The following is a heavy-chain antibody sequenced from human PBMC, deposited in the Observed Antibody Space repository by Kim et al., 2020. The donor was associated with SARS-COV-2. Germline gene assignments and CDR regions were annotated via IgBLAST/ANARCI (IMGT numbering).Heavy chain of an antibody. V-gene: IGHV3-7*03. J-gene: IGHJ6*02. CDR2: IKQDGSER. D-gene: IGHD3-22*01. CDR3: ARDQRGYYDRSGYYQYYYGMDV. Sequence: GGSLRLSCAASGFTFSSYWMTWVRQAPGKGLEWVANIKQDGSERNYVGSVKGRFTISRDDAKNELYLQMNSLRDEDTAVYYCARDQRGYYDRSGYYQYYYGMDVWGQGTTVTVSS. CDR1: GFTFSSYW.